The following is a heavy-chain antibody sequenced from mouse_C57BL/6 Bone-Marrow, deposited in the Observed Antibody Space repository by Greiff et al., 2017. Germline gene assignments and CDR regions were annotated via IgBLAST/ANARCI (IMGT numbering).Heavy chain of an antibody. Sequence: EVMLVESGGGLVKPGGSLKLSCAASGFTFSSYAMSWVRQTPEKRLEWVATISDGGSYTYYPDNVKGRFTISRDNAKNNLYLQMSHLKSEDTAMYYCAKIYYNGLFDYWGQGTTLTVSS. V-gene: IGHV5-4*03. J-gene: IGHJ2*01. CDR1: GFTFSSYA. CDR2: ISDGGSYT. D-gene: IGHD1-1*01. CDR3: AKIYYNGLFDY.